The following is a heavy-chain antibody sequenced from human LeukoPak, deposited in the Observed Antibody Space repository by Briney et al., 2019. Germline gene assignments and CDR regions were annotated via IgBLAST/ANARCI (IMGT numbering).Heavy chain of an antibody. D-gene: IGHD2-15*01. V-gene: IGHV3-73*01. J-gene: IGHJ4*02. CDR2: IRSKPNSYTT. CDR1: GFTFSGFY. CDR3: TRQDCSGGSCSYVDY. Sequence: GSLKLSCAASGFTFSGFYMHWVRQASGKGLEWVGLIRSKPNSYTTVYAASVQGRFTISRDDSKNTAYLQMNSLKAEDTAVYYCTRQDCSGGSCSYVDYWGQGTLVTVSS.